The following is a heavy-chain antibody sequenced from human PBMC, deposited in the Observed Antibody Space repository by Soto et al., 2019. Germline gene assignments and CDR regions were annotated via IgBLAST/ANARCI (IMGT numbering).Heavy chain of an antibody. CDR1: GGSISSYY. J-gene: IGHJ4*02. V-gene: IGHV4-59*01. CDR2: IYYSGST. CDR3: ARVSGSYLWDFDY. Sequence: ETLSLTCTVSGGSISSYYWSWIRQPPGKGLEWIGYIYYSGSTNYNPSLKSRVTISVDTSKNQFSLKLSSVTAADTAVYYCARVSGSYLWDFDYWGQGTLVTVSS. D-gene: IGHD1-26*01.